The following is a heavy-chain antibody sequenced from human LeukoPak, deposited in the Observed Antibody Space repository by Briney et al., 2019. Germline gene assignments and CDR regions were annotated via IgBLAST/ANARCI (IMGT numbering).Heavy chain of an antibody. J-gene: IGHJ4*02. CDR3: AKSFGPVIAAAGTGAD. CDR2: ISGSGVNT. V-gene: IGHV3-23*01. D-gene: IGHD6-13*01. CDR1: GFTFSSYA. Sequence: GGSLSLSCAVSGFTFSSYAMNWVRQAPGKGLEGVPPISGSGVNTDHADSVKGRFIISRDNSKNTLYLQMNSLRVEDTAVYYCAKSFGPVIAAAGTGADWGQGTLVTVSS.